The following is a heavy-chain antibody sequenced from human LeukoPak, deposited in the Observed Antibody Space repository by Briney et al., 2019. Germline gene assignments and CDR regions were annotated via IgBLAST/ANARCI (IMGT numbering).Heavy chain of an antibody. V-gene: IGHV3-11*01. D-gene: IGHD3-3*01. CDR3: ARTGAYYDFWSGEGSFDY. CDR2: ISSSGSTI. Sequence: GGSLRLSCTASGFTFSDYYMSWIRQAPGKGLEWVSYISSSGSTIYYADSVKGRFTISRDNAKNSLYLQMNSLRAEDTAVYYCARTGAYYDFWSGEGSFDYWGQGTLVTVSS. CDR1: GFTFSDYY. J-gene: IGHJ4*02.